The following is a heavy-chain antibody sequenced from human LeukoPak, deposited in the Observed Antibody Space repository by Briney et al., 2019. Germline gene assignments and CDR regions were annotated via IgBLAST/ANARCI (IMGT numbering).Heavy chain of an antibody. CDR3: AREGYYDSSGYRVDY. D-gene: IGHD3-22*01. CDR2: ISAYNGNT. V-gene: IGHV1-18*01. CDR1: DYTFTSYG. Sequence: GASVKVSCKASDYTFTSYGISWVRQDPGQGLEWMGWISAYNGNTNYAQKLQGRVTMTTDTSTSTAYMELRSLRSDDTAVYYCAREGYYDSSGYRVDYWGQGTLVTVSS. J-gene: IGHJ4*02.